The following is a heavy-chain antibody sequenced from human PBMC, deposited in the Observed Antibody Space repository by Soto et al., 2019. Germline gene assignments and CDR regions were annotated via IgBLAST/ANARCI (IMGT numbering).Heavy chain of an antibody. CDR1: GYTFTSYG. CDR2: ISAYNGDT. D-gene: IGHD6-13*01. CDR3: ARDYSTSWIEGDLVDY. J-gene: IGHJ4*02. V-gene: IGHV1-18*01. Sequence: QVQLVQSGAEVKKPGASVKVSCKASGYTFTSYGISWVRQAPGQGLEWMGWISAYNGDTNYAQKFQGRVTMTTDTSTSIAYIELRSLRSDDTAVYYCARDYSTSWIEGDLVDYWGQGSLVTVSS.